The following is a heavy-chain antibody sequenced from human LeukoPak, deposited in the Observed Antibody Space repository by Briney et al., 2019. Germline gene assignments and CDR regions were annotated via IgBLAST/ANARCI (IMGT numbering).Heavy chain of an antibody. CDR2: TYYRAKWYN. CDR1: GDSVSSKNGA. Sequence: SQTLSLTCVVSGDSVSSKNGAWNWIRQSPSRGLEWQGRTYYRAKWYNDYAESMEGRMTISQDTSKNQYSLHLNSVTPDDTAVYYCARDFGTTGWHTFDYWGQGTLVTVSS. V-gene: IGHV6-1*01. D-gene: IGHD6-19*01. CDR3: ARDFGTTGWHTFDY. J-gene: IGHJ4*02.